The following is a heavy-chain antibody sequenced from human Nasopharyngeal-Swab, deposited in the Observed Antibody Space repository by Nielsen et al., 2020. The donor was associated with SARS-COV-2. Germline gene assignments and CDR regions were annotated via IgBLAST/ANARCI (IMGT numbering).Heavy chain of an antibody. CDR2: INHSGST. Sequence: SETLSLTCAVYGGSFSGYYWSWIRQPPGKGLEWIGEINHSGSTNYNPSLKSRVTISVDTSKNQFSLKLSSVTAADTAVYYCARLGHSSSSPRRGYFDYWGQGTLVTVSS. V-gene: IGHV4-34*01. J-gene: IGHJ4*02. CDR3: ARLGHSSSSPRRGYFDY. CDR1: GGSFSGYY. D-gene: IGHD6-6*01.